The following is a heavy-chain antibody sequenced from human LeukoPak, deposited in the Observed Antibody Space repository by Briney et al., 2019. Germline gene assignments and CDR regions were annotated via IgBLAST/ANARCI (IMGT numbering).Heavy chain of an antibody. CDR1: GGSISSYY. D-gene: IGHD6-13*01. J-gene: IGHJ5*02. CDR2: IYTSGST. Sequence: SETLSLTCTVSGGSISSYYWSWIRQPAGKGLEWIGRIYTSGSTNYNPSLKSRVTMSVDTSKNQFSPKLSSVTAADTAVYYCVRDLSGIAAAGTWWFDPWGQGTLVTVSS. CDR3: VRDLSGIAAAGTWWFDP. V-gene: IGHV4-4*07.